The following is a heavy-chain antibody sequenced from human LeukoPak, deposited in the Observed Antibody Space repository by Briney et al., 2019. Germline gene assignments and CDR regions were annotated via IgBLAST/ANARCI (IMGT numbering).Heavy chain of an antibody. V-gene: IGHV1-2*02. Sequence: GASVKVSCKASGYTFTSYDINWVRQATGQGLEWMGWINPNSGGTNYAQKFQGRVTMTRDTSISTAYMELSRLRSDDTAVYYCARDRVAGTSYYYYYYMDVWGKGTTVTVSS. D-gene: IGHD6-19*01. CDR1: GYTFTSYD. J-gene: IGHJ6*03. CDR2: INPNSGGT. CDR3: ARDRVAGTSYYYYYYMDV.